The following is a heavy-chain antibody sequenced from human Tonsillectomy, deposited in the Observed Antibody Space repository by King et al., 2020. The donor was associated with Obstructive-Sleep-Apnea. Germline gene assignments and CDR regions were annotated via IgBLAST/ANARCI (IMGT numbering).Heavy chain of an antibody. CDR3: ASDPVRDGYNPIDY. Sequence: VQLVESGGGVVQPGRSLRLSCAASGFTFSSYAMHWVRQAPGKGLEWVAVISYDGSNKYYADSVKGRFTISRANSKNTLYLQMNSLRAEDTAVYYCASDPVRDGYNPIDYWGQGTLVTVSS. D-gene: IGHD5-24*01. CDR1: GFTFSSYA. CDR2: ISYDGSNK. J-gene: IGHJ4*02. V-gene: IGHV3-30*04.